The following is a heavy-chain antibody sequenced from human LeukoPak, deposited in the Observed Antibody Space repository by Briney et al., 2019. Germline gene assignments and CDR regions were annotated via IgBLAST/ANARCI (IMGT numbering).Heavy chain of an antibody. CDR2: VDPEDSET. CDR3: ATASETGDLYY. D-gene: IGHD7-27*01. CDR1: GYTFTDYY. J-gene: IGHJ4*02. V-gene: IGHV1-69-2*01. Sequence: GASVKVSCKASGYTFTDYYMHWGQQAPGKGLEWMGRVDPEDSETIYAEKFQGRVTITADTSTDTAYMELSSLRSEDTAVYYCATASETGDLYYWGQGTLVTVSS.